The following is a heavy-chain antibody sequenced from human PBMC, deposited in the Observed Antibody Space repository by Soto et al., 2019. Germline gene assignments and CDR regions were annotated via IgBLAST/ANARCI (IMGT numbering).Heavy chain of an antibody. CDR2: MNQDGSET. V-gene: IGHV3-7*01. Sequence: PGGSLRLSCAASGFPFSSYWMTWVRQAPGKGLEWVANMNQDGSETYYVDSVRGRFTISRDNAKNSLHLQLTNLRAEDTAVYYCATVRGFFHGDYGVDDWGQGTTVTVSS. CDR1: GFPFSSYW. J-gene: IGHJ6*02. D-gene: IGHD3-10*01. CDR3: ATVRGFFHGDYGVDD.